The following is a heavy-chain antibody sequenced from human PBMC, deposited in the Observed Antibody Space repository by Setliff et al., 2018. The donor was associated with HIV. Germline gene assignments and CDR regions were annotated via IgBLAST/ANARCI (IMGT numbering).Heavy chain of an antibody. CDR3: ARGAAYYDSSGHPDS. D-gene: IGHD3-22*01. V-gene: IGHV1-2*02. Sequence: ASVKVSCKASGYTFTGYYMHWVRQAPGQGLEWLGWINPDSGATEYAQRFQGRITVTSDTSTKTVHMDLIRLTSDDTATYYCARGAAYYDSSGHPDSWGQGALVTVSS. CDR1: GYTFTGYY. CDR2: INPDSGAT. J-gene: IGHJ4*02.